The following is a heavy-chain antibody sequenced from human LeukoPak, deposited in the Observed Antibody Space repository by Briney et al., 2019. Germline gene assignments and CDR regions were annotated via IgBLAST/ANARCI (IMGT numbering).Heavy chain of an antibody. Sequence: SETLSLTCTVSGGSISSYYWSWIRQPPGKGLEWIGYIYYSGSTNYNPSLKSRVTISVDTSKNQFSLKLSSVTAADTAVYYCARGGEYSWGAFDIWGQGTMVTVSS. CDR1: GGSISSYY. CDR2: IYYSGST. D-gene: IGHD6-6*01. J-gene: IGHJ3*02. CDR3: ARGGEYSWGAFDI. V-gene: IGHV4-59*01.